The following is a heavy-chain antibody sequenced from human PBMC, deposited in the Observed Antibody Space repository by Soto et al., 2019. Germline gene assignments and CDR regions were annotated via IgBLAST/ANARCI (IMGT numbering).Heavy chain of an antibody. J-gene: IGHJ5*02. CDR1: GFTFSSYA. D-gene: IGHD3-3*01. Sequence: PGGSLRLSCAATGFTFSSYAMSWVRQAPGKGLEWVSAISGSGGSTYYADSVKGRFTISRDNSKNTLYLQMNSLRAEDTAVYYCAKDYXYYDFWRGYLEGNWFDPWGQGTLVTVSS. CDR2: ISGSGGST. V-gene: IGHV3-23*01. CDR3: AKDYXYYDFWRGYLEGNWFDP.